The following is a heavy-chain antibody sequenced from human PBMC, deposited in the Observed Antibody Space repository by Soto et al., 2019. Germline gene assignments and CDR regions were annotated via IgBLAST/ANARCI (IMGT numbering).Heavy chain of an antibody. V-gene: IGHV1-46*01. D-gene: IGHD2-15*01. CDR2: INPSGGST. CDR3: ARDYCSGGSCYFDYGMDV. Sequence: ASVKVSCKASGYAFTSYYMHGVRQAPGQGLEWMGIINPSGGSTSYAQKFQGRVTMTRDTSTSTVYMELSSLRSEDTAVYYCARDYCSGGSCYFDYGMDVWGQGTTVTVSS. J-gene: IGHJ6*02. CDR1: GYAFTSYY.